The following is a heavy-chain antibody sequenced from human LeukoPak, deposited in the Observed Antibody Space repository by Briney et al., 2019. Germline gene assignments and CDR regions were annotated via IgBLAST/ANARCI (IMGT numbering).Heavy chain of an antibody. CDR3: AKEVLPAGGYYYVMDV. CDR1: GYTFTGYY. Sequence: ASVKVSCKASGYTFTGYYMHWVRQAPGQGLEWMGWINPNTGGTSYAQNFQGRVPMTRDTSITTAYMELSRLRSDDTAVYYCAKEVLPAGGYYYVMDVWGQGTTVTVSS. J-gene: IGHJ6*02. D-gene: IGHD2-2*01. CDR2: INPNTGGT. V-gene: IGHV1-2*02.